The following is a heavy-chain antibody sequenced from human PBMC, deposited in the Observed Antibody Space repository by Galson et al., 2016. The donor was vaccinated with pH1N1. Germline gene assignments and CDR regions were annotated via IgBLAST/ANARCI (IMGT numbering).Heavy chain of an antibody. CDR3: ARAMDV. Sequence: SLRLSCAASGFTFSSYGMHWVRQAPGKGLEWVAVMSYDGSNKYYADSVKGRFTISRDNAKNAVYLQMNSLRAEDTAVYYCARAMDVWGQGTTVTVSS. V-gene: IGHV3-30*03. CDR1: GFTFSSYG. J-gene: IGHJ6*02. CDR2: MSYDGSNK.